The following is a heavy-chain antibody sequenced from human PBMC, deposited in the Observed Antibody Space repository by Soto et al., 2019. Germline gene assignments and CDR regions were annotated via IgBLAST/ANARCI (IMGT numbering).Heavy chain of an antibody. CDR2: ISAYNGNT. Sequence: GASVKVSCKASGYTFTSYGISWVRQAPGQGLEWMGWISAYNGNTNYAQKLQGRVTMTTDTSTSTAYMELRSLRSDDTAVYYCARMGIAVAFLSSAPWYFDLWGRGTLVTVSS. CDR3: ARMGIAVAFLSSAPWYFDL. D-gene: IGHD6-19*01. V-gene: IGHV1-18*01. J-gene: IGHJ2*01. CDR1: GYTFTSYG.